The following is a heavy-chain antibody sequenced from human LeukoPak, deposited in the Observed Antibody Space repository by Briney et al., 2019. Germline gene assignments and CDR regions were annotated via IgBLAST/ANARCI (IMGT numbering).Heavy chain of an antibody. V-gene: IGHV3-23*01. CDR1: GVTFSSYV. CDR2: ISGSGGGT. J-gene: IGHJ3*01. Sequence: GGSLRLSCEASGVTFSSYVMSWVRQAPGKGPEWVSGISGSGGGTYYADFVKGRFAISRDNSRNTLYLQMNSLRAEDSAVYYCVQEGPRGLAFDVWGQGTKVTVSS. CDR3: VQEGPRGLAFDV.